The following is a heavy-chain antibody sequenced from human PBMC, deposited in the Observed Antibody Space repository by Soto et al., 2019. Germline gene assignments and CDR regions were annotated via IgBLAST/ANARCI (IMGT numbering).Heavy chain of an antibody. J-gene: IGHJ4*02. D-gene: IGHD5-12*01. CDR3: AADIGGGYDSNYFDY. Sequence: GASVKVSCKASGFTFTSSAVQWVRQARGQRLEWIGWIVVGSGNTNYAQKFQERVTITRDMSTSTAYMELSSLRSEDTAVYYCAADIGGGYDSNYFDYWGQGTLVTSPQ. V-gene: IGHV1-58*01. CDR1: GFTFTSSA. CDR2: IVVGSGNT.